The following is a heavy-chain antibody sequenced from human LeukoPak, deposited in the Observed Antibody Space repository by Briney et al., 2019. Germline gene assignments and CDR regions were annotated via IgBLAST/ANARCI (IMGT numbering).Heavy chain of an antibody. CDR1: GFTFSSYS. CDR3: ARSYYDSLEDYFDY. CDR2: ISSSSSTI. D-gene: IGHD3-22*01. V-gene: IGHV3-48*04. J-gene: IGHJ4*02. Sequence: GGSLRLSCAASGFTFSSYSMNWVRQAPGKGLEWVSYISSSSSTIYYADSVKGRFTISRDNAKNSLYLQMNSLRAEDTAVYYCARSYYDSLEDYFDYWGQGTLVTVPS.